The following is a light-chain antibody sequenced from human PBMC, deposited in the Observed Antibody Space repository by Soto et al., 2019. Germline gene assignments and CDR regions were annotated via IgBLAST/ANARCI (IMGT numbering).Light chain of an antibody. J-gene: IGKJ4*01. CDR3: RQDFAYPHT. CDR2: AAS. V-gene: IGKV1-6*01. CDR1: QGVSSD. Sequence: AIQMTQSPSSLSASVGDRVTITCRASQGVSSDVGWYQQKPGKAPRLLIYAASTLQSGVPSRFSGSQSATDFTLTISSLQPEDFATYYCRQDFAYPHTFGGGTKVEIK.